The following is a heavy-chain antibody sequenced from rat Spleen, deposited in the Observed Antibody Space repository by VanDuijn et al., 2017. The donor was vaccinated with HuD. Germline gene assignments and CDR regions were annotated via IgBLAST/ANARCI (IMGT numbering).Heavy chain of an antibody. CDR2: IRAGGDNT. J-gene: IGHJ3*01. Sequence: EVQLVESGGGLVQPGGSLKLSCAASGFTFSNYYMAWVRQAPTKGLAWVAYIRAGGDNTYYRDTVKGRFTISRDNAKGTLYLQMNSLRSEYTATYYCTRGYDGTYYYVNWFAYWGQGTLVTVSS. CDR3: TRGYDGTYYYVNWFAY. V-gene: IGHV5-27*01. D-gene: IGHD1-12*02. CDR1: GFTFSNYY.